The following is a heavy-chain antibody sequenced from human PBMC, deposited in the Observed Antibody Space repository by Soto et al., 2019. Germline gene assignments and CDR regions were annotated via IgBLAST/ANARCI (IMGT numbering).Heavy chain of an antibody. V-gene: IGHV3-21*02. CDR2: ISSRSTFI. D-gene: IGHD3-22*01. Sequence: EVQLLESGGGVVQPGGSLRLSCVASGFTLTNENMNWVRQAPGKGLEWVSSISSRSTFINYADSVKGRFTISRDNDKGLVYLQMNSLRAEDTAVYYCARDPPLSMIVVVGVDDFWGQGTLVTVSS. CDR3: ARDPPLSMIVVVGVDDF. J-gene: IGHJ4*02. CDR1: GFTLTNEN.